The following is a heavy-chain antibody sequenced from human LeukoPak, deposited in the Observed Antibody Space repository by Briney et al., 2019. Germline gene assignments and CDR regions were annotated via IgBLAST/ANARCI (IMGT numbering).Heavy chain of an antibody. CDR1: GFTFSSYA. D-gene: IGHD5-18*01. CDR3: ASGGYSYGIFDY. CDR2: LDSSGGRT. J-gene: IGHJ4*02. V-gene: IGHV3-23*01. Sequence: PGGSLRLSCAASGFTFSSYAMIWVRQAPGKGLEWVSSLDSSGGRTYYLDSVKGRFTISRDNAKNSLYLQMNSLRAEDTAVYYCASGGYSYGIFDYWGQGTLVTVSS.